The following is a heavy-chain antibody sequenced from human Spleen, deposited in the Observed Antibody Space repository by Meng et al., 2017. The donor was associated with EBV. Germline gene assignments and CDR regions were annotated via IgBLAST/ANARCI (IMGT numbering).Heavy chain of an antibody. CDR2: VYYSGNT. CDR3: ARDRRTMGGDY. J-gene: IGHJ4*01. V-gene: IGHV4-39*07. Sequence: QRQLQESGPGLVKPSETLSLTCTVSGGSITYSDYYWGWIRQPPGKGLEWIGNVYYSGNTNYNPSLKSRVTLSTDTSKNQFSLKLSSLTAADTAVYYCARDRRTMGGDYWGHGILVTVSS. D-gene: IGHD4/OR15-4a*01. CDR1: GGSITYSDYY.